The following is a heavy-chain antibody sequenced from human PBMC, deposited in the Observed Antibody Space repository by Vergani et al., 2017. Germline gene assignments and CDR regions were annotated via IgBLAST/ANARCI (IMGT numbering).Heavy chain of an antibody. V-gene: IGHV3-23*04. D-gene: IGHD6-19*01. CDR2: ISGSGGST. CDR3: ARDKLRGIAVAGVDY. CDR1: GFTFSSYA. Sequence: VQLVESGGGVVQPGGSLRLSCAASGFTFSSYAMSWVRQAPGKGREWVSAISGSGGSTYYADSVKGRFTISRDNAKNSLYLQMNSLRAEATAVYYCARDKLRGIAVAGVDYWGQGTLVTVSS. J-gene: IGHJ4*02.